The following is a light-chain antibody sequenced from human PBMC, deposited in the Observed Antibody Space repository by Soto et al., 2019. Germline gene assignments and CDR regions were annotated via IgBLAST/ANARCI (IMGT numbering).Light chain of an antibody. J-gene: IGLJ2*01. CDR1: SSDVGGYNR. CDR2: YVT. V-gene: IGLV2-11*01. Sequence: QSALTQPPSVSGSPGQSVTISCTGTSSDVGGYNRVSWYQQPPGTAPKLIIYYVTKRPSGVPDRFSGSKSGNTASLTISGLQAEDEADYYCCSYAGSYSWIFGGGTKLTVL. CDR3: CSYAGSYSWI.